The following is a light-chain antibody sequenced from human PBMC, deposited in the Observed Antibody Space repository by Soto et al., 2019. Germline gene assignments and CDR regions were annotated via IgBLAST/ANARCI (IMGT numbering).Light chain of an antibody. V-gene: IGLV2-11*01. CDR2: DVS. Sequence: QSALTQPRSVSGSPGQSVTISCTGTSSDVGGYNFVSWYQQHPGKAPQLMIYDVSKRPSGVPDRFSGSKSDNAAALTISGLQAEDEADYYCCSYAGSYTDVFGTGTKLTVL. J-gene: IGLJ1*01. CDR1: SSDVGGYNF. CDR3: CSYAGSYTDV.